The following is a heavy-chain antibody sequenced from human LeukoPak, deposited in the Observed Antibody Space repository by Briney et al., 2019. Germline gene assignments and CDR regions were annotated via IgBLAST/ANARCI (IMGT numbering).Heavy chain of an antibody. D-gene: IGHD3-10*01. CDR3: AKERTGRGWFDP. CDR1: GFTFSSYE. J-gene: IGHJ5*02. Sequence: SGGSLRLSCAASGFTFSSYEMNWVRQAPGKGLEWVAFIRYDGSNKYYADSVKGRFTISRDNSKNTLYLQMNSLRAEDTAVYYCAKERTGRGWFDPWGQGTLVTVSS. V-gene: IGHV3-30*02. CDR2: IRYDGSNK.